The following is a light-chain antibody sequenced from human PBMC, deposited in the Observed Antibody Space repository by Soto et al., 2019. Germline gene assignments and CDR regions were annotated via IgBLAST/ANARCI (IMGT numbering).Light chain of an antibody. V-gene: IGKV3-20*01. J-gene: IGKJ5*01. Sequence: EFVLTQSPGTLSLSPGERATLSCRASQSLTNSFIAWYQQKPGQAPRLLIYDTSSRASGIPDRFSGSGSGPDFTLTISRLETEDFAVFYCQQYGTSEIIFGQGTRLEMK. CDR2: DTS. CDR3: QQYGTSEII. CDR1: QSLTNSF.